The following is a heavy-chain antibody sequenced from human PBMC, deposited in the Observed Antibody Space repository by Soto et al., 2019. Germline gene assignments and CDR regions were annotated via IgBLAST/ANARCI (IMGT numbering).Heavy chain of an antibody. J-gene: IGHJ6*02. CDR1: GFTFSSYA. CDR3: ARDLGSVGATSAYYYGMDV. Sequence: QVQLVESGGGVVQPGRSLRLSCAASGFTFSSYAMHWVRQAPGKGLEWVAVISYDGSNKYYADSVKGRFTISRDNSKNTLYLQMNSLRAEYTAVYYCARDLGSVGATSAYYYGMDVWGQGTTVTVSS. CDR2: ISYDGSNK. V-gene: IGHV3-30-3*01. D-gene: IGHD1-26*01.